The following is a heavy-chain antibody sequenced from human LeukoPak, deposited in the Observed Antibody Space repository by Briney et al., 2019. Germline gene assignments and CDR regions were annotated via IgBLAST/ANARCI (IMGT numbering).Heavy chain of an antibody. CDR1: GCSLTQLS. V-gene: IGHV1-24*01. J-gene: IGHJ4*02. Sequence: ASVKVSCKVSGCSLTQLSMHWVRQGIGRGLEWMGGFDPVDGETIYAQKFQGRVTMTENTSTDTAYMELSSLRSDDTAVYYCAILLEDYAFSTGSAKDYWGQGTLVTVSS. D-gene: IGHD3-3*01. CDR3: AILLEDYAFSTGSAKDY. CDR2: FDPVDGET.